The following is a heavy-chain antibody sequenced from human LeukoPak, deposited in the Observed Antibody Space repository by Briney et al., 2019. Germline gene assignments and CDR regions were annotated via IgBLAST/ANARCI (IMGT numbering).Heavy chain of an antibody. D-gene: IGHD6-13*01. V-gene: IGHV4-4*07. CDR1: GDSISNYY. Sequence: SETLSLTCTVSGDSISNYYWSWIRQPAGKGLEWIGRIYTSGSTNYNPSLKSRVTISVDTSKNQFSLKLSSVTAADTAVYYCARERTSLLPRVLRAAAVTSFDYWGQGTLVPVSS. J-gene: IGHJ4*02. CDR3: ARERTSLLPRVLRAAAVTSFDY. CDR2: IYTSGST.